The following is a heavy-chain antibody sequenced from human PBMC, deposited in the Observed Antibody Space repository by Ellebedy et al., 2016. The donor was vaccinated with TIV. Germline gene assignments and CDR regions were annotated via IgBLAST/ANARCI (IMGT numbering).Heavy chain of an antibody. CDR2: IKQDGSEK. CDR1: GFTFSSYW. Sequence: GESLKISXAASGFTFSSYWMSWVRQAPGKGLEWVANIKQDGSEKYYVDSVKARFTISRDNAKNSLYLQMNSLRAEDTAVYYCARDNAQGGSIYYYYGMDVWGQGTTVTVSS. V-gene: IGHV3-7*01. D-gene: IGHD2-15*01. CDR3: ARDNAQGGSIYYYYGMDV. J-gene: IGHJ6*02.